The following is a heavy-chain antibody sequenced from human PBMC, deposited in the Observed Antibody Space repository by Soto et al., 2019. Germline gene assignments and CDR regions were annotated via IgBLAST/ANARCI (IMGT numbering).Heavy chain of an antibody. Sequence: SVKVSCKASGVTFSTYTISWVRQAPGQGLEWMGGIIPIFSATKYAQKFQGRVTITADKSTSTAYMELSSLRSDDTAVYYCARGETYYDLFTGYSPLVDWGQGTLVTVSS. CDR1: GVTFSTYT. D-gene: IGHD3-9*01. CDR3: ARGETYYDLFTGYSPLVD. J-gene: IGHJ4*02. CDR2: IIPIFSAT. V-gene: IGHV1-69*06.